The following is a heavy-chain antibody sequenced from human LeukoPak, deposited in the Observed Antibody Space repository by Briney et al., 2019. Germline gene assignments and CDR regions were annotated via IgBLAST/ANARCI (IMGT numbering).Heavy chain of an antibody. V-gene: IGHV1-69*01. CDR1: GGTFSSYA. CDR3: ARTLGYCSSTSCYARYNWFDP. CDR2: IIPIFGTA. Sequence: SVKVSCKASGGTFSSYAISWVRQAPGQGLEWMGGIIPIFGTANYAQKFQGRVTITADESTSTAYMELSSLRSQDTAVYYCARTLGYCSSTSCYARYNWFDPWGQVALVTVSS. D-gene: IGHD2-2*01. J-gene: IGHJ5*02.